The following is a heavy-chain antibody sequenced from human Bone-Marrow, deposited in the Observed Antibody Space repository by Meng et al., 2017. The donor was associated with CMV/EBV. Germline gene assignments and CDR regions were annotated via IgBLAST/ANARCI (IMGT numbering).Heavy chain of an antibody. D-gene: IGHD3-9*01. J-gene: IGHJ4*02. CDR3: AAGILTDSTFDF. CDR1: GFTFINSA. Sequence: KISCKASGFTFINSAVHWVRQARGQRLEWIGWIVVGSGNTNYAQKFQERVTITRDMSTRTAYMELSSLRSEDTAVYHCAAGILTDSTFDFWGQGTLVTVSS. V-gene: IGHV1-58*01. CDR2: IVVGSGNT.